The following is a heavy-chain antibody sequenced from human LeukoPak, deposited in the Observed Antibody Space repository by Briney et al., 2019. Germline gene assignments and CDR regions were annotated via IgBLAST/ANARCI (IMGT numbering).Heavy chain of an antibody. D-gene: IGHD3-3*01. CDR1: GGSISSSSYY. CDR2: SYYSDST. CDR3: ARRQRFLEWFSENYYYYYMDV. Sequence: SETLSLTGTVSGGSISSSSYYWGWIRQPPGKGLERIGSSYYSDSTYYNPSLKSRVTISLDRSNYMSSLKLSSVTAADKAVYYCARRQRFLEWFSENYYYYYMDVWGKGTTVTVS. V-gene: IGHV4-39*07. J-gene: IGHJ6*03.